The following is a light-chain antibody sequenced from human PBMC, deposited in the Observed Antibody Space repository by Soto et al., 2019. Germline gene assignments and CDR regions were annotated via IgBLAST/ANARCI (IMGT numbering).Light chain of an antibody. J-gene: IGKJ1*01. CDR2: DVS. CDR1: QNVSTW. CDR3: QQYCSYRT. V-gene: IGKV1-5*01. Sequence: DIQMTQSPSTLSASVGDRVTITCRPSQNVSTWLAWYQQKSGKAPKLLIYDVSNLESGVPSRFSGSGSGTEFSPTIPRLQPDYFATYYCQQYCSYRTFGQGTKVDIK.